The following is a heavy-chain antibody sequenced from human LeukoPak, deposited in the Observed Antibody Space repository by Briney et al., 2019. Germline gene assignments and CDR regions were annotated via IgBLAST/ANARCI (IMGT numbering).Heavy chain of an antibody. CDR2: IWYDGSNK. Sequence: PGGSLRLSCAASGFTFSSYGMHWVRQASGKGLEWVAVIWYDGSNKYYADSVKGRFTISRDNSKNTLYLQMNSLRAEDTAVYYCARDNIAAAGYYYYYGMDVWGKGTTVTVSS. CDR1: GFTFSSYG. CDR3: ARDNIAAAGYYYYYGMDV. D-gene: IGHD6-13*01. V-gene: IGHV3-33*01. J-gene: IGHJ6*04.